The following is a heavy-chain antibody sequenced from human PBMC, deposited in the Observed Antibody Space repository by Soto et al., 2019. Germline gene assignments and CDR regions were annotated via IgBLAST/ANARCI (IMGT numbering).Heavy chain of an antibody. CDR2: IHPSGST. CDR1: GGSFSGYS. Sequence: SETLSLTCAVYGGSFSGYSWSWIRQPPGKGLEWVGEIHPSGSTNYNPSLKSRVTISVDTSKSQFSLKLNSVTAADTAMYYCARGVLGRSSSWYGPWGQGTLVTVS. CDR3: ARGVLGRSSSWYGP. D-gene: IGHD6-13*01. V-gene: IGHV4-34*01. J-gene: IGHJ5*02.